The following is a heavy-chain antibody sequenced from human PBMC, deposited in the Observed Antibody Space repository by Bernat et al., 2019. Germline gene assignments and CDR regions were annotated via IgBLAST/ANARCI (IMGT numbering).Heavy chain of an antibody. Sequence: EVQMVESGGGLVQPGGSLRLSCVVSGFTLSKFWMNWVRQAPGKGLEWVANIKEDGSEEFYVDSVKGRFTISRDNARNSLYLQMNSLRVEDTAIYYCARACNSGSFAPAFWGQGTLVTVSS. CDR1: GFTLSKFW. D-gene: IGHD2/OR15-2a*01. J-gene: IGHJ4*02. CDR2: IKEDGSEE. V-gene: IGHV3-7*04. CDR3: ARACNSGSFAPAF.